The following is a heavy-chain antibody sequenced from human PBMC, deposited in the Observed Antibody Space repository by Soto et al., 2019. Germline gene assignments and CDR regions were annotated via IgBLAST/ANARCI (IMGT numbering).Heavy chain of an antibody. CDR1: GGTFSSYA. J-gene: IGHJ5*02. Sequence: ASVKVSCKASGGTFSSYAISWVRQAPGQGLEWMGGIIPIFGTANYAQKFQGRVTITADESTSTAYMELSSLRSEDTAVYYCARDFSMVVVAPGSWGQGTLVTV. CDR3: ARDFSMVVVAPGS. CDR2: IIPIFGTA. D-gene: IGHD3-22*01. V-gene: IGHV1-69*13.